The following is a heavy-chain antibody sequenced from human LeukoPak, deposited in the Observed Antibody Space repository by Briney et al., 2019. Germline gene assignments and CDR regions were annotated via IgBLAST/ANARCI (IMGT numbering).Heavy chain of an antibody. V-gene: IGHV3-20*04. D-gene: IGHD6-19*01. CDR1: RFTFDDYD. Sequence: GGSLRLSCAASRFTFDDYDMNWVRQAQGPGLERDAGIYWHGGTTGYEDSARGRLTICRVNAKNSLFVQMNNRRAAATTFYYCAIVRRGGWDEPVDYWGQGTLVTVSS. J-gene: IGHJ4*02. CDR2: IYWHGGTT. CDR3: AIVRRGGWDEPVDY.